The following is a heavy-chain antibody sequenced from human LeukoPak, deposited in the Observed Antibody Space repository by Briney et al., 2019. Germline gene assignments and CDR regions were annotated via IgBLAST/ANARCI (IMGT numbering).Heavy chain of an antibody. J-gene: IGHJ5*02. D-gene: IGHD2-2*01. CDR3: VRDDCSSISCYHNWFDP. CDR1: EFTVSSYW. CDR2: IKQDGSEK. Sequence: GGSLRLSCAASEFTVSSYWMSWVRQAPGKGLEWAANIKQDGSEKYYVDSVKGRFTISRDNAKNSLYLQMNSLRAEDTAVYYCVRDDCSSISCYHNWFDPWGQGTLVTVSS. V-gene: IGHV3-7*01.